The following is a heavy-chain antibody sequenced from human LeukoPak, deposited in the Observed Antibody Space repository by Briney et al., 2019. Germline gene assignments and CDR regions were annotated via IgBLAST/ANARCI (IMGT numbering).Heavy chain of an antibody. J-gene: IGHJ3*02. V-gene: IGHV3-30*02. D-gene: IGHD2-21*01. CDR1: GFTFSSYG. CDR2: IRYDGSNK. CDR3: AKDLFPAATHDAFDI. Sequence: PGGSLRLSCAASGFTFSSYGMHWVRQAPGKGLEWVAFIRYDGSNKYYADSVKGRFTISRDNSKNTLYLQMNSLRAEDTAVYYCAKDLFPAATHDAFDIWGQGTLVTVSS.